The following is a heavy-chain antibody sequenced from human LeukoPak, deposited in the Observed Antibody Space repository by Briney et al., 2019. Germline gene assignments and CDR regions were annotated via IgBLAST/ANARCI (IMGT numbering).Heavy chain of an antibody. CDR3: ARHSGSGWQRPDY. CDR1: GGSISTVSHY. J-gene: IGHJ4*02. Sequence: ETLSLTCTVSGGSISTVSHYWGWIRQPPGKGLEWIGRIYYSGSTYYNPSLKSRVTISVDTSKNQFSLNLSSVTAADTAVYYCARHSGSGWQRPDYWGQGTLVTVSS. V-gene: IGHV4-39*01. CDR2: IYYSGST. D-gene: IGHD6-19*01.